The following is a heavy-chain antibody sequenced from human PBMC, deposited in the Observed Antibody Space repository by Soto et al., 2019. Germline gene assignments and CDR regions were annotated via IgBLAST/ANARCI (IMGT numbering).Heavy chain of an antibody. Sequence: QVQLQESGPGLVKPSGTLSLTCTVSGASVVNDNWWSWVRQPPGKGLEWIAEMHHSGSRNDKPSRQRRIALAVDNSTNWFSRKLNYVTAADTAVYFFAYGGGGGNWWGQGTLVTVSS. D-gene: IGHD1-20*01. CDR3: AYGGGGGNW. J-gene: IGHJ4*02. CDR2: MHHSGSR. CDR1: GASVVNDNW. V-gene: IGHV4-4*02.